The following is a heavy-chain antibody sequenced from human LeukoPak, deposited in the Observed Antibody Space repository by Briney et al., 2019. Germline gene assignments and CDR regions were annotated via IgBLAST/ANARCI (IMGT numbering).Heavy chain of an antibody. V-gene: IGHV3-23*01. CDR1: GFTVSSNY. J-gene: IGHJ6*02. D-gene: IGHD3-10*01. Sequence: GGSLRLSCAASGFTVSSNYMSWVRQAPGKGLEWVSAISGSGGSTYYADSVKGRFTISRDNSKNTLYLQMNSLRAEDTAVYYCAKDPYYYYGSGSYGMDVWGQGTTVTVSS. CDR3: AKDPYYYYGSGSYGMDV. CDR2: ISGSGGST.